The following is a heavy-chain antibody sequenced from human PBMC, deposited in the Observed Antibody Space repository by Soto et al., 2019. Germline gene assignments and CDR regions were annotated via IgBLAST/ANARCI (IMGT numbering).Heavy chain of an antibody. CDR2: IYYSGST. CDR3: ARDKRITIFGVVIEGDPTDYYGMDV. D-gene: IGHD3-3*01. CDR1: GGSISSGDYY. V-gene: IGHV4-30-4*01. Sequence: SETLSLTCTVSGGSISSGDYYWSWIRQPPGKGLEWIGYIYYSGSTYYDPSLKSRVTISVDTSKNQFSLKLSSVTAADTAVYYCARDKRITIFGVVIEGDPTDYYGMDVWGQGTTVTVSS. J-gene: IGHJ6*02.